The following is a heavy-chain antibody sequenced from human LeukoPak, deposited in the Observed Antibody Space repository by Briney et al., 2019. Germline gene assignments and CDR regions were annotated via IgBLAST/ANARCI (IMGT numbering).Heavy chain of an antibody. V-gene: IGHV3-30*02. Sequence: PGGSLRLSCAASGFTFSSYGMHWVRQAPGKGLEWVAVIWYDGSNKYYADSVKGRFTISRDNSKNTLYLQMNSLRAEDTAVYYCAKLEGDYYDSSGYYPFDYWGQGTLVTVSS. D-gene: IGHD3-22*01. J-gene: IGHJ4*02. CDR1: GFTFSSYG. CDR3: AKLEGDYYDSSGYYPFDY. CDR2: IWYDGSNK.